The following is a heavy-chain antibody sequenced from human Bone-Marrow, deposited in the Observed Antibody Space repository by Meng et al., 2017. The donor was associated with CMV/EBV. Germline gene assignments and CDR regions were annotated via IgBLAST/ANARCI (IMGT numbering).Heavy chain of an antibody. D-gene: IGHD3-10*01. V-gene: IGHV3-20*04. J-gene: IGHJ4*02. CDR1: GFSFNDYG. CDR2: INWNGGST. CDR3: ARGSYGSGSFYPQPFDY. Sequence: GESLKISCAASGFSFNDYGMSWVRQAPGKGLEWVSGINWNGGSTGYVDSVKGRFTISRDNAKNSLHLQMNSLRAEDTAVYYCARGSYGSGSFYPQPFDYWGQGTLVTVSS.